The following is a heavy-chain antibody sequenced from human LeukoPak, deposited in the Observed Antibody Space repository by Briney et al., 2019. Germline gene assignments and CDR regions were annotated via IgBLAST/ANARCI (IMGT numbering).Heavy chain of an antibody. CDR1: GYSFTSYW. V-gene: IGHV5-10-1*01. CDR3: ARPSVDGSGSYPY. CDR2: IDPSDSYT. J-gene: IGHJ4*02. D-gene: IGHD3-10*01. Sequence: GESLKISCKASGYSFTSYWISWVRQMPGKGLEWMGRIDPSDSYTNYSPSFQGLVTISADKSISTAYLQWSSLKASDTAMFYCARPSVDGSGSYPYWGQGTLVTVSS.